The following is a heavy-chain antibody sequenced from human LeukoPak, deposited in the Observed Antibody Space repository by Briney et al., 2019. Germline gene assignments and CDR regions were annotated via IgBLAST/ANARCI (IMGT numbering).Heavy chain of an antibody. J-gene: IGHJ3*02. CDR1: GFTFSTHT. Sequence: GGSLRLSCAASGFTFSTHTMHWVRQAPGKGLEWMAGISSDGSNKYYADSVKGRFTISRDNSKNTLYLQMNSLRTEDTGVYNCAREGLMRGDAFDIWGQGTMVTVSS. CDR3: AREGLMRGDAFDI. V-gene: IGHV3-30-3*01. CDR2: ISSDGSNK.